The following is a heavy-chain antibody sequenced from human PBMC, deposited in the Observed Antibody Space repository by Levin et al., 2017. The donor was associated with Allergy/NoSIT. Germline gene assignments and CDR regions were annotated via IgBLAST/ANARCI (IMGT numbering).Heavy chain of an antibody. V-gene: IGHV3-30*18. Sequence: SCAASGFTFSSYGMHWVRQAPGKGLEWVAVISYDGSNKYYADSVKGRFTISRDNSKNTLYLQMNSLRAEDTAVYYCAKDGHSSGWYYFDYWGQGTLVTVSS. CDR3: AKDGHSSGWYYFDY. CDR1: GFTFSSYG. CDR2: ISYDGSNK. J-gene: IGHJ4*02. D-gene: IGHD6-19*01.